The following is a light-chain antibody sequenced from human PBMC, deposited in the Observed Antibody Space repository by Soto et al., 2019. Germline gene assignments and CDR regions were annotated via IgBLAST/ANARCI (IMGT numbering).Light chain of an antibody. V-gene: IGKV3-11*01. CDR2: DAS. CDR1: QSVSSY. Sequence: EIVLTQSPATMSLSPGERATLSCRASQSVSSYLAWYQQKTGQAPRLLIYDASNRATGIPARFSGSGSGTDFTLTISSLDPEDFAVYYCQQRSNWPPRITFGQGTRLESK. J-gene: IGKJ5*01. CDR3: QQRSNWPPRIT.